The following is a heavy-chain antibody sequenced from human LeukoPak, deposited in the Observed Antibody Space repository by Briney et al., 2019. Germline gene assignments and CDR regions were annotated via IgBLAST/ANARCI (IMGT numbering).Heavy chain of an antibody. Sequence: PSGTLSLTCAVSGGSISSSNWWSWVRQPPGKGLEWIGEIYHSGSTNYNPSLKSRVTMSVDKSKNQFSLKLSSVTAADTAVYYCASRPFTMVRGVSTFDYWGQGTLVTVSS. D-gene: IGHD3-10*01. J-gene: IGHJ4*02. V-gene: IGHV4-4*02. CDR3: ASRPFTMVRGVSTFDY. CDR2: IYHSGST. CDR1: GGSISSSNW.